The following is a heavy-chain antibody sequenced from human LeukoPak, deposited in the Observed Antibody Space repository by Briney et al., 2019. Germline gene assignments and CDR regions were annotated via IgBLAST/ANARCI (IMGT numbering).Heavy chain of an antibody. D-gene: IGHD3-3*01. V-gene: IGHV3-66*01. CDR1: GFIISNNY. CDR3: AWSIYGPFDS. J-gene: IGHJ4*02. Sequence: PGGSLRLSCAASGFIISNNYMSWVRQAPGEGLEWVSVIYSDDRTFYADSVKGRFTISRDSSKNILYIQMNSLRAEDTAVYYCAWSIYGPFDSWGQGTLVTVSS. CDR2: IYSDDRT.